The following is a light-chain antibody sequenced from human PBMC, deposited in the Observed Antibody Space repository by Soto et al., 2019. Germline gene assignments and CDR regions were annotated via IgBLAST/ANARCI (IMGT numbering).Light chain of an antibody. J-gene: IGLJ1*01. CDR2: DVN. V-gene: IGLV2-14*01. CDR3: SSYTSSSTYV. CDR1: SSDVGGYNY. Sequence: QSVLTQPASASGSPGQSIAISCTGTSSDVGGYNYVSWYQQHPGKAPKLMVYDVNDRPSGVSDRFSGSKSGNTASLTISGLQAEDEADYYCSSYTSSSTYVFGPGTKVTVL.